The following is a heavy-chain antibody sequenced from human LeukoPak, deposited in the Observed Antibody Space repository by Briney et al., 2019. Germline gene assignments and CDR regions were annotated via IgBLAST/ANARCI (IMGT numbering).Heavy chain of an antibody. CDR1: GDSISPYY. V-gene: IGHV4-59*08. Sequence: PSETLSLTCTVSGDSISPYYWSWIRQPPGKGLEWIAYIYHNRMTRYNPSLMSRVTISVDTSRNQFSLMLDSVTAADTAVYYCARHGGSHFLYWGQGTLVTVSS. CDR2: IYHNRMT. CDR3: ARHGGSHFLY. D-gene: IGHD3-16*01. J-gene: IGHJ4*02.